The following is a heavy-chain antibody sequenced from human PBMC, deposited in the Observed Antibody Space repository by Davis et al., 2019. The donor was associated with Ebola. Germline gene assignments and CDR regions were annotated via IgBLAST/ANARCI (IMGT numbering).Heavy chain of an antibody. D-gene: IGHD3-22*01. Sequence: MPSETLSLTCTVSGGPISSYYWSWIRQPPGKGLEWIGYIYYSGSTNYNPSLKSRVTISVDTSKHQFSLRLNSVTAADTAVYYCARGLDYYDSSSAFDMWGQGTMVTVSS. CDR3: ARGLDYYDSSSAFDM. CDR2: IYYSGST. J-gene: IGHJ3*02. V-gene: IGHV4-59*01. CDR1: GGPISSYY.